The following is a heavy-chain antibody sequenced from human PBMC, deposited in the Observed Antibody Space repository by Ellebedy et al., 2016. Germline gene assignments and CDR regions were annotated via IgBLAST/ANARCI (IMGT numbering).Heavy chain of an antibody. D-gene: IGHD2-21*02. J-gene: IGHJ4*02. CDR2: ISAYNGNT. CDR1: GYTFTSYG. V-gene: IGHV1-18*01. Sequence: ASVKVSCXASGYTFTSYGISWVRQAPGQGLEWMGWISAYNGNTNYAQKFQDRVTMTTDTPTSTAYLELRSLRSDDTAVYHCTRGGVTSGGLDYWGQGTLVTVSS. CDR3: TRGGVTSGGLDY.